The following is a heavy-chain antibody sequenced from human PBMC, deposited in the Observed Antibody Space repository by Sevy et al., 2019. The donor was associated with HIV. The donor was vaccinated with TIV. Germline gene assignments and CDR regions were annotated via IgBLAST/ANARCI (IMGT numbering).Heavy chain of an antibody. CDR3: ARWDADRRWYFDY. CDR1: GFTFSSYS. J-gene: IGHJ4*02. D-gene: IGHD1-26*01. CDR2: ISSSSSYI. Sequence: GGSLRLSCAASGFTFSSYSMNWVRQAPGKGLEWVSSISSSSSYIFHADSVKGRFTIPRDNAKNSLYLQMNSLRAEDTAVYYCARWDADRRWYFDYWGQGTLVTVSS. V-gene: IGHV3-21*01.